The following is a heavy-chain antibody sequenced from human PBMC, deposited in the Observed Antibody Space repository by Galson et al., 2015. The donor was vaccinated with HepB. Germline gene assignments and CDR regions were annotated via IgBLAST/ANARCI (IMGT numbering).Heavy chain of an antibody. V-gene: IGHV3-23*01. D-gene: IGHD3-10*01. J-gene: IGHJ4*02. CDR3: AKGRGPLLWFGESSDY. CDR2: ISGSGGST. CDR1: GCTFSSYA. Sequence: SLRLSCAASGCTFSSYAMSWVRQAPGKGLEWVSAISGSGGSTYYADSVRGRFTISRDNSKNTLYLQMNSLRAEDTAVYYCAKGRGPLLWFGESSDYWGQGTLVIVSS.